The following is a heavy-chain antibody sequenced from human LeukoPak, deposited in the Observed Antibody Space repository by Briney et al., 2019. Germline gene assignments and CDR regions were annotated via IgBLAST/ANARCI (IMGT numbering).Heavy chain of an antibody. CDR1: GGSISSSSYY. CDR3: AREGTGGWYLRAEYYFDY. D-gene: IGHD6-19*01. V-gene: IGHV4-39*07. J-gene: IGHJ4*02. CDR2: IYHSGST. Sequence: SETLSLTCTVSGGSISSSSYYWGWIRQPPGKGLEWIGSIYHSGSTYYNPSLKSRVTISVDTSKNQFSLKLSSVTAADTAVYYCAREGTGGWYLRAEYYFDYWGQGTLVTVSS.